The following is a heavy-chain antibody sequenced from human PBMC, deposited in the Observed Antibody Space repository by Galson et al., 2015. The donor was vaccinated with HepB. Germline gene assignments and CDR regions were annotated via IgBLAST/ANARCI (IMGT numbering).Heavy chain of an antibody. CDR3: VRGLKVAGTSDY. CDR1: GFTFSSYS. D-gene: IGHD6-19*01. V-gene: IGHV3-21*01. J-gene: IGHJ4*02. CDR2: ISSSSSNI. Sequence: SLRLSCAASGFTFSSYSMNWVRQAPGKGLEWVSSISSSSSNIYYADSVKGRFTISRDNAKNSLYLQMNSLRVEDTAVYYCVRGLKVAGTSDYWGQGTLVTVSS.